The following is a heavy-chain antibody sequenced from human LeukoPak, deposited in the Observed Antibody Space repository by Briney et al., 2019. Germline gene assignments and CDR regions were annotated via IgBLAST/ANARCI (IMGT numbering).Heavy chain of an antibody. CDR2: ISSSSNYI. Sequence: GGSLRRSCAASEFTFSSYNMNWVRQAPGKGLEWVSSISSSSNYIYYADSVKGRFTISRDNAKNSLYLQMKSLRAEDTAVYYCARGKTSQNIVTRKTYNWFDPWGQGTLVTVSS. D-gene: IGHD2/OR15-2a*01. V-gene: IGHV3-21*01. CDR3: ARGKTSQNIVTRKTYNWFDP. J-gene: IGHJ5*02. CDR1: EFTFSSYN.